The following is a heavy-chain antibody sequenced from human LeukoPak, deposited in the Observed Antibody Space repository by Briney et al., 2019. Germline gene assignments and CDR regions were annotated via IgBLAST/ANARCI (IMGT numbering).Heavy chain of an antibody. D-gene: IGHD6-13*01. J-gene: IGHJ4*02. V-gene: IGHV4-38-2*02. CDR1: GYSISSGYY. CDR3: ARDGSYSSSWFDY. Sequence: PSETLSLTCTVSGYSISSGYYWGWIRQPPGKGLEWIGSIYHSGSTYYNPSLKSRVTISVDTSKNQFSLKLSSVTAADTAVYYCARDGSYSSSWFDYWGQGTLVIVSS. CDR2: IYHSGST.